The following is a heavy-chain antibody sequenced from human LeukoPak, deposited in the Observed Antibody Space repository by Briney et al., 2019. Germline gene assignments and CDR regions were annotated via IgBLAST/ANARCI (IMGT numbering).Heavy chain of an antibody. CDR1: GFTFSSYG. CDR3: ARRLGPKNYYYYYGMDV. D-gene: IGHD6-19*01. CDR2: ISYDGSNK. J-gene: IGHJ6*02. V-gene: IGHV3-30*03. Sequence: GRSLRLSCAASGFTFSSYGMHWVRQAPGKGLEWVAVISYDGSNKYYADSVKGRFTISRDNSKNTLYLQMNSLRAEDTAVYYCARRLGPKNYYYYYGMDVWGQGTTVTVSS.